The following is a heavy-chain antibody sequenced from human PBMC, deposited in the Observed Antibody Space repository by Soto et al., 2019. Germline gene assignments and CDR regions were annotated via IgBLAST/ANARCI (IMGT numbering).Heavy chain of an antibody. V-gene: IGHV4-34*01. CDR1: GGSFSGYY. J-gene: IGHJ6*02. CDR2: INHRGST. CDR3: ARGIQLWGTGYYYYYGMDV. Sequence: SETLSLTCAVYGGSFSGYYLSWSRQPPGKGLEWIVEINHRGSTNYNPSLKSRVTISVDTSKNQFSLKMSSVTAADTAVYYCARGIQLWGTGYYYYYGMDVWGQGTTVTVS. D-gene: IGHD5-18*01.